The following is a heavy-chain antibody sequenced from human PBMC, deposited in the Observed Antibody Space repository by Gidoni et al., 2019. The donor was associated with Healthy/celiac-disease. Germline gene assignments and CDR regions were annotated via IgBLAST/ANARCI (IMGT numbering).Heavy chain of an antibody. CDR2: ISYDGRNK. V-gene: IGHV3-30*03. Sequence: QVQLVESGGGVVQPGRDLRLSCAASGCTFRSYGMHLVRQAPGKGLEWGAVISYDGRNKYYADSVKGRFTISRDNSKNTLYLQMNSLRAEDSAVYYCATNAGASLSFDYWGQGTLVTVSS. J-gene: IGHJ4*02. CDR3: ATNAGASLSFDY. CDR1: GCTFRSYG. D-gene: IGHD1-1*01.